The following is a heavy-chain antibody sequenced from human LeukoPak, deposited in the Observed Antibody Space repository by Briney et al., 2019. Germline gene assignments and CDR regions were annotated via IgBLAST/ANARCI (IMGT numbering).Heavy chain of an antibody. CDR2: ISSSSSTI. CDR1: GFTFSSHS. Sequence: GGSLRLSCAASGFTFSSHSMNWGRQAPGKGLEWVSYISSSSSTIYYADSVKGRFTISRDNAKNSLYLQMNSLRAEDTAVYYCARGAYYYEDWGQGTLVTVSS. V-gene: IGHV3-48*01. J-gene: IGHJ4*02. D-gene: IGHD3-22*01. CDR3: ARGAYYYED.